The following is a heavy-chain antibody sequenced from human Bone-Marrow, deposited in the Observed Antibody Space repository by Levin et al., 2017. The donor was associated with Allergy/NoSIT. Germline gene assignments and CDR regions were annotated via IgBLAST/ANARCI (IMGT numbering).Heavy chain of an antibody. Sequence: SVKVSCKASGGTLRNYAISWVRQAPGQGLEWMGGIIPAFGSTNYAQKFQDRDTITADESTRTSHMELRSLRFEDTAVYYCARARGGFYGSGSFDFWGQGTLVTVSS. CDR1: GGTLRNYA. CDR2: IIPAFGST. V-gene: IGHV1-69*13. J-gene: IGHJ4*02. D-gene: IGHD3-10*01. CDR3: ARARGGFYGSGSFDF.